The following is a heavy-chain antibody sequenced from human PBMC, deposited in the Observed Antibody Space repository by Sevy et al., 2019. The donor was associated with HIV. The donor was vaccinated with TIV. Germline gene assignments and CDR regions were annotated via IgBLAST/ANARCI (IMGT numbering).Heavy chain of an antibody. J-gene: IGHJ6*02. Sequence: GGSLRLSCAASGFTFSDYYMSWIRQAPGKGLQWVSYISSSGSTIYYADSVKGRFTISRDNAKNSLYLQMNSLRAEDTAVYYCARTSSSWSTYGMDVWGQWTTVTVSS. D-gene: IGHD6-13*01. CDR1: GFTFSDYY. V-gene: IGHV3-11*01. CDR2: ISSSGSTI. CDR3: ARTSSSWSTYGMDV.